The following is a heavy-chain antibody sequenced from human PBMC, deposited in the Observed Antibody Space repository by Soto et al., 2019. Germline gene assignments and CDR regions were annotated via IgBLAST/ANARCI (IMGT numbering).Heavy chain of an antibody. CDR2: TLHTGGA. D-gene: IGHD2-21*02. V-gene: IGHV4-30-2*01. Sequence: NPSETLSRTCAVSGGSISSGVYSWIWIRQPPGKGLEWIGYTLHTGGAYYNPSLESRVTISVDISKNEFSLKLTSVTAADTAMYYCARGDLPTSWRFDPWGQGALVTVSS. CDR3: ARGDLPTSWRFDP. CDR1: GGSISSGVYS. J-gene: IGHJ5*02.